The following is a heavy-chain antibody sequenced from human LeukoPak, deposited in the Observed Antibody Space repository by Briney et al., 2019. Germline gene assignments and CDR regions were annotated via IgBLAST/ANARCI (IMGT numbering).Heavy chain of an antibody. Sequence: SETLSLTCAVSGGSISSSSYYWGWIRQPPGKGLEWIGSIYYSGSTYYNPSLKSRVTISVDTSKNQFSLKLSSVTAADTAVYYCARQYGDSRNHGAFDIWGQGTMVTVSS. D-gene: IGHD3-22*01. J-gene: IGHJ3*02. CDR1: GGSISSSSYY. V-gene: IGHV4-39*01. CDR2: IYYSGST. CDR3: ARQYGDSRNHGAFDI.